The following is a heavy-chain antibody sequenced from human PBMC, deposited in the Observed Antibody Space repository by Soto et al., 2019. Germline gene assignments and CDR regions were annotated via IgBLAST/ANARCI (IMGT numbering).Heavy chain of an antibody. CDR3: ARVASAHYGDSQYYYYGMDV. D-gene: IGHD4-17*01. Sequence: GESLKISCKGSGYSVTSYWSGWVRQMPGKGLEWMGIIYPGDSDTRYSPSFQGQVTISADKSISTAYLQWSSLKASDTAMYYCARVASAHYGDSQYYYYGMDVWGQGTTVTVSS. J-gene: IGHJ6*02. V-gene: IGHV5-51*01. CDR2: IYPGDSDT. CDR1: GYSVTSYW.